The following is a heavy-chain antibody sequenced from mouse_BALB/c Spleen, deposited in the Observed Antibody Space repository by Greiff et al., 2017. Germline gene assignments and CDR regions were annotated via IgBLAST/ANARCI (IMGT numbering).Heavy chain of an antibody. J-gene: IGHJ4*01. CDR2: ISSGSSTI. Sequence: DVKLVESGGGLVQPGGSRKLSCAASGFTFSSFGMHWVRQAPEKGLEWVAYISSGSSTIYYADTVKGRFTISRDNPKNTLFLQMTSLRSEDTAMYYCARNRNGYAMDYWGQGTSVTVSS. CDR3: ARNRNGYAMDY. V-gene: IGHV5-17*02. CDR1: GFTFSSFG.